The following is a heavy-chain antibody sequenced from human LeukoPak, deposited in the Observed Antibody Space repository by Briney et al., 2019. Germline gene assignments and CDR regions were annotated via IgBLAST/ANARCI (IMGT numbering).Heavy chain of an antibody. Sequence: ASVKVSCKASGYTFTSYGISWVRQAPGQGLEWMGWISAYNGNTNYAQKLQGRVSMTTDTSTSTAYMELRSLRSDDTVVYYCARVILTGTGFDYWGQGTLVTVSS. CDR1: GYTFTSYG. CDR2: ISAYNGNT. J-gene: IGHJ4*02. V-gene: IGHV1-18*01. CDR3: ARVILTGTGFDY. D-gene: IGHD3-9*01.